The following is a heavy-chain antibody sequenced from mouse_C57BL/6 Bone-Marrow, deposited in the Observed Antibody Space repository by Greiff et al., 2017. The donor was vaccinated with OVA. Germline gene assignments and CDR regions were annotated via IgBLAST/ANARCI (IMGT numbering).Heavy chain of an antibody. CDR2: IDPETGGT. V-gene: IGHV1-15*01. CDR3: TRPTTVVGDYAMDY. CDR1: GYTFTDYE. D-gene: IGHD1-1*01. J-gene: IGHJ4*01. Sequence: QVQLQQSGAELVRPGASVTLSCKASGYTFTDYEMHWVKQTPVHGLEWIGAIDPETGGTAYNQKFKGKAILTADKSSSTAYMELRSLTSEDSAVYYCTRPTTVVGDYAMDYWGQGTSVTVSS.